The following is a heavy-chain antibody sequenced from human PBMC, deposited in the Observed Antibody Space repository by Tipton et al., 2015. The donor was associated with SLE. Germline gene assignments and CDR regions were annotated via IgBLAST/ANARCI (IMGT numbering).Heavy chain of an antibody. Sequence: TLSLTCTVSGGSISSYYWSWIRQPPGKGLEWIGYIYYSGSTNYNPSLKSRVTISVDTSKNQFSLKLSSVTAADTAVYYCARGGVAVVGVDYWGQGTLVTVSS. CDR1: GGSISSYY. J-gene: IGHJ4*02. V-gene: IGHV4-59*01. D-gene: IGHD6-19*01. CDR2: IYYSGST. CDR3: ARGGVAVVGVDY.